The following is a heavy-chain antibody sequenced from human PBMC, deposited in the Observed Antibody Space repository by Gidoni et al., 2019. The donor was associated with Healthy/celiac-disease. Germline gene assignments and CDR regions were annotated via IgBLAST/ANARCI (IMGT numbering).Heavy chain of an antibody. D-gene: IGHD3-9*01. J-gene: IGHJ6*02. CDR3: VKGLIGRYFDWTYYYYGMDV. CDR2: ISSNGGST. V-gene: IGHV3-64D*08. Sequence: EVQLVESGGGLVQPGGSLRLSCSASGFPFSSYAMHWVRQAPGKGLEYVSAISSNGGSTYYADSVKGRFTISRDNSKNTLYLQMSSLRAEDTAVYYCVKGLIGRYFDWTYYYYGMDVWGQGTTVTVSS. CDR1: GFPFSSYA.